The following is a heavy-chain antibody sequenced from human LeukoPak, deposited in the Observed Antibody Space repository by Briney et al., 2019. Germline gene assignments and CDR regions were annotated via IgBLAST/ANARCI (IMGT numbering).Heavy chain of an antibody. D-gene: IGHD2-15*01. CDR2: IYYSGST. Sequence: PSETLSLTCTVSGGSISSSSYYWGWIRQPPGKGLEWIGSIYYSGSTYYNPSLKSRVTISVDTSKNQFSLKLSSVTAADTAVYYCARDSRVCSGGSCSRYNWFDPWGQGTLVTVSS. CDR1: GGSISSSSYY. CDR3: ARDSRVCSGGSCSRYNWFDP. V-gene: IGHV4-39*02. J-gene: IGHJ5*02.